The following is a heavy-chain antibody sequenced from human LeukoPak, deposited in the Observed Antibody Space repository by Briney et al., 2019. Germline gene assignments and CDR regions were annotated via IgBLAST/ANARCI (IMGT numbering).Heavy chain of an antibody. J-gene: IGHJ6*03. D-gene: IGHD2-2*01. CDR3: ARGNDIVVVPAATPAYYMDV. V-gene: IGHV4-59*01. Sequence: SETLSLTCTVSGGSISSYYWSWIRQPPGKGLEWIGYIYYSGSTNYNPSLKSRVTISVDTSKNQFSLKLSSVTAADTAVYYCARGNDIVVVPAATPAYYMDVWGKGTTVTVSS. CDR2: IYYSGST. CDR1: GGSISSYY.